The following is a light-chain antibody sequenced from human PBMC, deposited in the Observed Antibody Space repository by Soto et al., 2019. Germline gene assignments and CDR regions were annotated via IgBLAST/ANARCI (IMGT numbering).Light chain of an antibody. CDR3: KQYSSSPS. J-gene: IGKJ5*01. CDR1: QSVSTK. CDR2: GAS. V-gene: IGKV3-15*01. Sequence: EIVMTQFPGTLSLFSGEIATLSCRASQSVSTKLAWYQQKPGQVRSLLIYGASTRASGIPARFSGSGSGTEFTLTIGSLQSEDFAVYYCKQYSSSPSCGQGTRRAIK.